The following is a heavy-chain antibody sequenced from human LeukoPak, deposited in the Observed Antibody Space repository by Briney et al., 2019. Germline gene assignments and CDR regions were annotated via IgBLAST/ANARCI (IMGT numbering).Heavy chain of an antibody. Sequence: SETLSLTCTDSGGSISSYYWSWIRQPPGKGLEWIGYIYYSGSTNYNPSLKSRVTISVDTSKNQFSLKLSSVTAADTAVYYCARAGNYGDYVAHFDYWGQGTLVTVSS. V-gene: IGHV4-59*01. CDR3: ARAGNYGDYVAHFDY. D-gene: IGHD4-17*01. CDR2: IYYSGST. CDR1: GGSISSYY. J-gene: IGHJ4*02.